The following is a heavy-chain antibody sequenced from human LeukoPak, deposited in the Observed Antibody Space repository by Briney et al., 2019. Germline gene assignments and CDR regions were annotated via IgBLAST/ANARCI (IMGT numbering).Heavy chain of an antibody. V-gene: IGHV1-18*04. CDR3: AIRGYCSGSIFYGREYYYYMDV. J-gene: IGHJ6*03. CDR2: ISPYNGNT. CDR1: GYTFTRNG. D-gene: IGHD2-2*01. Sequence: ASVKVSCKASGYTFTRNGINWVRPARGPRREWMGWISPYNGNTDYAQKLHGKVTITTDTTTYTDYMDLRGLRSADTAASYYAIRGYCSGSIFYGREYYYYMDVWGKGTTVTVSS.